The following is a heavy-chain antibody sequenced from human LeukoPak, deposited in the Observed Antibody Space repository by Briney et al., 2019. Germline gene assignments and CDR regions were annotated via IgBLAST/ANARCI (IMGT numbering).Heavy chain of an antibody. CDR3: VRLFVQEPSGWFAP. V-gene: IGHV1-8*01. D-gene: IGHD3-10*01. CDR2: MNPNSGNT. CDR1: GYTFSSYE. J-gene: IGHJ5*02. Sequence: ASVKVSCKTSGYTFSSYEINWVRQPPGQGLEWMGWMNPNSGNTAYAQKFQGRVTMTRDVSIRTAYMELSSLRSEDTAVYYCVRLFVQEPSGWFAPWGQGTLVTVS.